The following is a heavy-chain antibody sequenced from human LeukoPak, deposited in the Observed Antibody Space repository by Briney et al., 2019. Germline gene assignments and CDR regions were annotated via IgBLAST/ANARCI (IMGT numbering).Heavy chain of an antibody. J-gene: IGHJ4*02. CDR2: IIPILGIA. CDR3: AGDIGIAARTTRFDY. Sequence: SVKVSCKASGGTFSSYTISWVRQAPGQGLEWMGWIIPILGIANYAQKFQGRVTITADKSTSTAYMELSSLRSEDTAVYYCAGDIGIAARTTRFDYWGQGTLVTVSS. CDR1: GGTFSSYT. D-gene: IGHD6-6*01. V-gene: IGHV1-69*04.